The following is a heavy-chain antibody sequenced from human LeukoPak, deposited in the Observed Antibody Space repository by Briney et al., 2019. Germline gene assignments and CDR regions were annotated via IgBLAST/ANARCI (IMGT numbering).Heavy chain of an antibody. CDR3: AKDVDSWIQLWSFDY. CDR2: ISGSGGST. D-gene: IGHD5-18*01. V-gene: IGHV3-23*01. Sequence: GGSLRLSCAASGFTFSSYAMSWVRQAPGKGLEWVSAISGSGGSTYYADSVEGRFTISRDNSKNTLYLQMNSLRAEDTAVYYRAKDVDSWIQLWSFDYWGQGTLVTVSS. CDR1: GFTFSSYA. J-gene: IGHJ4*02.